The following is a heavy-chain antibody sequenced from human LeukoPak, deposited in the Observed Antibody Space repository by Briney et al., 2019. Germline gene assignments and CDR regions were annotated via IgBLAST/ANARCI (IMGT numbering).Heavy chain of an antibody. V-gene: IGHV3-33*06. CDR2: IWYDGSNK. Sequence: PGGSLRLSCAAPGFTFSSYGMHWVRQAPGKGLEWVAVIWYDGSNKYYADSVKGRFTISRDNSKNTLYLQMNSLRAEDTAVYYCAKNLHYYYYYMDVWGKGTTVTVSS. J-gene: IGHJ6*03. CDR1: GFTFSSYG. CDR3: AKNLHYYYYYMDV.